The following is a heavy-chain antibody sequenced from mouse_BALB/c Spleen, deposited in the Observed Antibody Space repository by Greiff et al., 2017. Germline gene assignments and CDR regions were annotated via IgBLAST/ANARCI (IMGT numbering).Heavy chain of an antibody. CDR2: IYPSDSYT. V-gene: IGHV1-69*02. D-gene: IGHD2-3*01. J-gene: IGHJ3*01. Sequence: QVQLQQPGAVLVRPGASVKLSCKASGYTFTSYWLNWVKQRPGQGLEWIGNIYPSDSYTNYNQKFKDKATLTVDKSSSTAYMQLSSPTSEDSAVYYGKRVDDGYYGGFAGWGQGGLVSVSA. CDR1: GYTFTSYW. CDR3: KRVDDGYYGGFAG.